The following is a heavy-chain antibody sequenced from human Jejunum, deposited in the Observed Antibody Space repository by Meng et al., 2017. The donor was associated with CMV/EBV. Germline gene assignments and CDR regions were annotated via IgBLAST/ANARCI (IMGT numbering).Heavy chain of an antibody. Sequence: FSGFSLRTSEVDVGWIRQPPGKALEWLALIYWNDDQRYNPSLKSRLTITKGTSKNQVVLTMANVDPVDTATYYCAHRLQRSHYSFDYWGQGTLVTVSS. CDR1: GFSLRTSEVD. CDR2: IYWNDDQ. D-gene: IGHD5-24*01. CDR3: AHRLQRSHYSFDY. V-gene: IGHV2-5*01. J-gene: IGHJ4*02.